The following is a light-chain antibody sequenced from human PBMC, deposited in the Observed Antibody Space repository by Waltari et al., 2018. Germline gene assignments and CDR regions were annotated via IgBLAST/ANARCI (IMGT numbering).Light chain of an antibody. J-gene: IGLJ3*02. Sequence: QLVVTQSPSASASLGASVKLTCTLSSGHSSNVIAWLQQQPEKGPRSLMKVNSDGSHSRGDGIPDRFSGSSSGAERYLTISSLQAEDEADYYCQTGGHGTWVFGGGTKLTVL. CDR3: QTGGHGTWV. CDR1: SGHSSNV. CDR2: VNSDGSH. V-gene: IGLV4-69*01.